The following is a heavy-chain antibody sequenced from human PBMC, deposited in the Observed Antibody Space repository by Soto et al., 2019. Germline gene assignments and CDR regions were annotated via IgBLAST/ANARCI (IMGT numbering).Heavy chain of an antibody. CDR1: GGSINTGGYY. CDR3: ARTKCSGGSCYSWSLDY. V-gene: IGHV4-31*03. Sequence: KPSETLSLTCTVSGGSINTGGYYWTWIRQLPGKGLEWIGHRYYSESTYYIPSLKSRVSISLDTSKNQVSLKLSFVTAADTAMYYCARTKCSGGSCYSWSLDYWGQGTPVTVSS. J-gene: IGHJ4*02. D-gene: IGHD2-15*01. CDR2: RYYSEST.